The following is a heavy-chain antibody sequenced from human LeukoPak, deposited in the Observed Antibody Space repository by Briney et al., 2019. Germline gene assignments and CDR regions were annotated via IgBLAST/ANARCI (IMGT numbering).Heavy chain of an antibody. D-gene: IGHD2-21*02. CDR3: AKEAVTAFYYYYYMDV. J-gene: IGHJ6*03. V-gene: IGHV3-48*03. Sequence: PGGSLRLSCAASGFTFSSYEMNWVRQAPGKGLEWVSYISSSGSTIYYADSVKGRFTISRDNAKNSLYLQMNSLRAEDTAVYYCAKEAVTAFYYYYYMDVWGKGTTVTISS. CDR1: GFTFSSYE. CDR2: ISSSGSTI.